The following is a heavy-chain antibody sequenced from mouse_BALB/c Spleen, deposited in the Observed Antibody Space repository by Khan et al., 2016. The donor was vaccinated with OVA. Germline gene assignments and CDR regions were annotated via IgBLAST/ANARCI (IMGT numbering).Heavy chain of an antibody. CDR1: GYTFSSSW. CDR3: GRYFGRRFAY. CDR2: IYPGNDDT. V-gene: IGHV1-80*01. Sequence: QVRLQQSGAELVRPGSSVKISCKASGYTFSSSWMNWVKHRPGQGLEWIGQIYPGNDDTDYNGKFKGKATLTADKSSRTAYMQLTSLTSEDSADYFCGRYFGRRFAYWGQGTLVTVSA. J-gene: IGHJ3*01. D-gene: IGHD1-1*01.